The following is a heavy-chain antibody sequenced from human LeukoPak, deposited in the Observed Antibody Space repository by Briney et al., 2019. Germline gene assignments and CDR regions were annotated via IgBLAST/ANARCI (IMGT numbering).Heavy chain of an antibody. CDR1: GFTFSSYW. Sequence: GGSLRLSCAASGFTFSSYWMSWVRQAPGKGLEWVANIKQAGSEKYYVDSVKGRFTISRDNAKNSLYLQMNSLRAEDTAVYYCARDFALLTGYYPFDYWGQGTLVTVSS. V-gene: IGHV3-7*01. CDR2: IKQAGSEK. CDR3: ARDFALLTGYYPFDY. J-gene: IGHJ4*02. D-gene: IGHD3-9*01.